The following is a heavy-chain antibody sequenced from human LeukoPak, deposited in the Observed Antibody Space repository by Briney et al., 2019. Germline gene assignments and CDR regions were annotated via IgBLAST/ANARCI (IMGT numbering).Heavy chain of an antibody. Sequence: GGSLRLPCAPSGFTFSSYSMNWVRQAPGKGLEGVSYISSSSSTIYYADSVKGRFTISRDNAKNTLYLQMNSLRAEDTAVYYCARDPGYSSGWSDYWGQGTLVTVSS. J-gene: IGHJ4*02. CDR3: ARDPGYSSGWSDY. V-gene: IGHV3-48*01. D-gene: IGHD6-19*01. CDR2: ISSSSSTI. CDR1: GFTFSSYS.